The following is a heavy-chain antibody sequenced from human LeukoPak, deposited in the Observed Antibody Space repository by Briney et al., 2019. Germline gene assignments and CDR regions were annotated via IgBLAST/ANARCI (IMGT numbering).Heavy chain of an antibody. D-gene: IGHD1-26*01. J-gene: IGHJ4*02. Sequence: RGSLRLSCAASGFAFSGYAMSWVRQPPGKGLEWVSVISGSGGSTYYADSVKGRFTISRDNTQNTVYLQMNSLRAEDTAVYYCAKSGSYFSDYWGQGTLVTVSS. CDR1: GFAFSGYA. V-gene: IGHV3-23*01. CDR2: ISGSGGST. CDR3: AKSGSYFSDY.